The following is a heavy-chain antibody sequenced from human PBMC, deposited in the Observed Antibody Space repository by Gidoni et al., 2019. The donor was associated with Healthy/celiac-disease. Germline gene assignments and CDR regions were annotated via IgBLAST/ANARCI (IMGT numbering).Heavy chain of an antibody. CDR3: ARGGPYQKWLLRRDWFDP. CDR1: GGSFSGYY. D-gene: IGHD3-22*01. CDR2: INHSGST. V-gene: IGHV4-34*01. J-gene: IGHJ5*02. Sequence: QVQLQQWGAGLLKPSETLSLTCAVYGGSFSGYYWSWIRQPPGKGLEWIGEINHSGSTNYNPSLKSRVTISVDTSKNQFSLKLSSVTAADTAVYYCARGGPYQKWLLRRDWFDPWGQGTLVTVSS.